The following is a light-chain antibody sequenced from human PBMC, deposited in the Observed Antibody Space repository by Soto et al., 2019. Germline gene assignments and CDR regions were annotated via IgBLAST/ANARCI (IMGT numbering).Light chain of an antibody. CDR1: QSVSSSY. V-gene: IGKV3-20*01. J-gene: IGKJ4*01. Sequence: ENVLTQSPGTLSLSPGQRATLSCRASQSVSSSYLAWYQQKPGQAPRLLIYSTSIRATGIPDRFSGSGSGTDFTLTISRLEPEDFAVYYCQQSGSSPLTFGGGTRWIS. CDR3: QQSGSSPLT. CDR2: STS.